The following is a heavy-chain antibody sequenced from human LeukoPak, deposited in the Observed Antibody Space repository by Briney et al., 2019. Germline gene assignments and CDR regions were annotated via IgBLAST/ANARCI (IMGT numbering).Heavy chain of an antibody. V-gene: IGHV4-59*01. Sequence: SETLSLTCTVSGGSISSYYWSWIRRPPGKGLEWIGYIYYSGSTNYNPSLKSRVTISVDTSKNQFSLKLSSVTAADTAVYYCARSFGYSSSWPAPFDYWGQGTLVTVSS. CDR2: IYYSGST. CDR1: GGSISSYY. D-gene: IGHD6-13*01. J-gene: IGHJ4*02. CDR3: ARSFGYSSSWPAPFDY.